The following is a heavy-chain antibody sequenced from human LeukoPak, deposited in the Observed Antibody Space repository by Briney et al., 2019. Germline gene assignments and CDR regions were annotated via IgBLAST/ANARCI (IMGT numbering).Heavy chain of an antibody. J-gene: IGHJ6*02. CDR1: GGSISSYY. D-gene: IGHD2-15*01. V-gene: IGHV4-4*07. Sequence: PSETLSLTCTVSGGSISSYYWSWIRRPAGKGLEWIGRIYTSGSTNYNPSLKSRVTMSVDTSKNQFSLKLSSVTAADTAVYYCARARRYCSGGSCYEYYYGMDVWGQGTTVTVSS. CDR3: ARARRYCSGGSCYEYYYGMDV. CDR2: IYTSGST.